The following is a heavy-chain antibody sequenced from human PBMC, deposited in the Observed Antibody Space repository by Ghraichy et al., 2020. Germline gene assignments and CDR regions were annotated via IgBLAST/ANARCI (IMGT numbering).Heavy chain of an antibody. J-gene: IGHJ4*02. CDR3: ARRYSYGYHFDY. V-gene: IGHV4-31*03. Sequence: SETLSLTCTVSGGSISSGGYYWSWIRQHPGKGLEWIGYIYYSGSTYYNPSLKSRVTISVDTSKNQFSLKLSSVTVADTAVYHCARRYSYGYHFDYWGQGTLVTVSS. CDR2: IYYSGST. D-gene: IGHD5-18*01. CDR1: GGSISSGGYY.